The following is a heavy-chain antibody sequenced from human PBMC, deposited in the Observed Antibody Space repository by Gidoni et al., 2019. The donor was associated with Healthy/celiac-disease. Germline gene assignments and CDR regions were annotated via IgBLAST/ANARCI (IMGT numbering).Heavy chain of an antibody. J-gene: IGHJ4*02. CDR1: TMECGEDV. CDR2: VRPQLYGGTD. V-gene: IGHV3-49*04. D-gene: IGHD5-12*01. Sequence: EVQLVESGGGLQQEGRYIRISGADSTMECGEDVWSWVRQAPGKGLEWVGFVRPQLYGGTDEYAASVKGRFTISRDDSKGIAYLHMNRLVVEDSATYYCAPGGKIYWLYYFDHWGPGTQVTVSS. CDR3: APGGKIYWLYYFDH.